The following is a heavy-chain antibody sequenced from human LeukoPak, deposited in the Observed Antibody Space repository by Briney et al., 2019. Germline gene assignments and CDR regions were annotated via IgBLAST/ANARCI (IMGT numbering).Heavy chain of an antibody. CDR1: GFSISDYA. Sequence: GGSLRLSCVASGFSISDYAMNWARQTPGKGLEWVSSISSLSNWIYYADSVKGRFTISRDNAKNSLYLQMNSLRAEDTAVYYCARDGLPSSSWYLSPVDYWGQGTLVTVSS. CDR2: ISSLSNWI. V-gene: IGHV3-21*01. D-gene: IGHD6-13*01. J-gene: IGHJ4*02. CDR3: ARDGLPSSSWYLSPVDY.